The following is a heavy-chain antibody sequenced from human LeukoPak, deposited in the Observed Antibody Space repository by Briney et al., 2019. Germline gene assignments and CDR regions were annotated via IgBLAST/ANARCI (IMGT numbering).Heavy chain of an antibody. Sequence: SQTLSLTCTVSGGSLSSGSYSWSWIPQPPGRGLEWIGRIYTSGSTNYNPALKSRITISVDTSKNQFSLKLSSVTAADTAVYYCARGSYGSGSYEGNWFDPWGQGTLVTVSS. V-gene: IGHV4-61*02. D-gene: IGHD3-10*01. CDR1: GGSLSSGSYS. CDR2: IYTSGST. J-gene: IGHJ5*02. CDR3: ARGSYGSGSYEGNWFDP.